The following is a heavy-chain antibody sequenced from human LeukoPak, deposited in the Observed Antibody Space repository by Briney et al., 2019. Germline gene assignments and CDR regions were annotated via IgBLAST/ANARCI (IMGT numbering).Heavy chain of an antibody. CDR2: IYYSGST. CDR3: ARPYSSGWYYFDY. D-gene: IGHD6-19*01. Sequence: SETLSLTCTVSGGSISSYYWSWFRQRPGKGLEWIGYIYYSGSTNYNPSLKCRATISVDTSKNQFVLKLSSVTAADTAVYYCARPYSSGWYYFDYWGQGTLVTVSS. V-gene: IGHV4-59*08. J-gene: IGHJ4*02. CDR1: GGSISSYY.